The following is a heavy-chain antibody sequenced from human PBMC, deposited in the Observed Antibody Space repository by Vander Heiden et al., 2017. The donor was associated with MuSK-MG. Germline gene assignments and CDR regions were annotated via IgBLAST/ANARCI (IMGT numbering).Heavy chain of an antibody. Sequence: EVRLLESGGGLVQPGGSLRLPCVASGFTFSNYAMNWVRQAPGKGLEWLSYINAGGEAYYADSVEGRFINSRDNARNALYLHMSSLRAEDTAVYFCAREDDFLTHYYYMDVWGKGTTVTV. J-gene: IGHJ6*03. D-gene: IGHD3-3*01. CDR1: GFTFSNYA. CDR2: INAGGEA. CDR3: AREDDFLTHYYYMDV. V-gene: IGHV3-48*03.